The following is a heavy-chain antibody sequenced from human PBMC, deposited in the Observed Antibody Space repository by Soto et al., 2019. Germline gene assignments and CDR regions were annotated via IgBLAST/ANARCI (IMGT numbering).Heavy chain of an antibody. V-gene: IGHV3-23*01. D-gene: IGHD1-26*01. J-gene: IGHJ6*02. CDR3: AKVGPSYYYGMDV. Sequence: PGGSLRLSCAASGLDFSSEVMCWVRQAPGKGLEWVSSISGSGRTIYHADSMRGRFAISRDNSENSLYLQLNNLRVDDTAVYYCAKVGPSYYYGMDVRGQGATVTVSS. CDR1: GLDFSSEV. CDR2: ISGSGRTI.